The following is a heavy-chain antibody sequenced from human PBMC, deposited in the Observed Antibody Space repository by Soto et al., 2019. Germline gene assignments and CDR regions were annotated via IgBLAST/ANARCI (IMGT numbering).Heavy chain of an antibody. Sequence: PGGSLRLSCAASGFTFSSYSMNWVRQAPGKGLEWVSYISSSSSTIYYADSVKGRFTISRDNAKNSLYLQMNSLRDEDTAVYYCARDLTYYDSSGYYLGFSDYWGQGTLVTVSS. CDR1: GFTFSSYS. CDR3: ARDLTYYDSSGYYLGFSDY. CDR2: ISSSSSTI. V-gene: IGHV3-48*02. J-gene: IGHJ4*02. D-gene: IGHD3-22*01.